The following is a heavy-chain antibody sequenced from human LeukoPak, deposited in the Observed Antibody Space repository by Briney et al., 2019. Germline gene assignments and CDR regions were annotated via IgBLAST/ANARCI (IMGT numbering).Heavy chain of an antibody. Sequence: GGSLRLSCAASGFTFSSYDMSWVRQAPGKGLEWVSVICGGGGGTYYADSVKGRFTISRDNSKNTLYLQMNSLRAEDTAVYYCAKGSSSTCYGYEGYWGQGTLVTVSS. D-gene: IGHD2-2*01. J-gene: IGHJ4*02. CDR2: ICGGGGGT. CDR3: AKGSSSTCYGYEGY. CDR1: GFTFSSYD. V-gene: IGHV3-23*01.